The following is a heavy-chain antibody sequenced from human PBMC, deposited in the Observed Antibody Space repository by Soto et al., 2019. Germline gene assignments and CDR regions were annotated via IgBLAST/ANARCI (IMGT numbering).Heavy chain of an antibody. Sequence: QVQLQESGPGLVKPSETLSLTCTVSGGSVSSGSYYWSWIRQPPGKGLEWIGYIYYSGSTNYNPSLKSLVTISVDTSKNQFSLKLSSVTAADTAVYYCARDLIAARQGGMDVWGQGTTVTVSS. V-gene: IGHV4-61*01. CDR3: ARDLIAARQGGMDV. CDR1: GGSVSSGSYY. CDR2: IYYSGST. D-gene: IGHD6-6*01. J-gene: IGHJ6*02.